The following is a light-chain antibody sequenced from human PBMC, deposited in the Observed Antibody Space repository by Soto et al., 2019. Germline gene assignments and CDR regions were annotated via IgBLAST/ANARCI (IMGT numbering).Light chain of an antibody. CDR2: DAS. CDR3: QQRANWPIT. Sequence: ESVFTQSPDTLSLSPGERATLSFRASQSLSSYLAWYQQKPGQAPRLLIYDASERATGIPARFSGGGSETDFTLTISSLEPEDFGVYYCQQRANWPITFGQGTKVDIK. J-gene: IGKJ1*01. CDR1: QSLSSY. V-gene: IGKV3-11*01.